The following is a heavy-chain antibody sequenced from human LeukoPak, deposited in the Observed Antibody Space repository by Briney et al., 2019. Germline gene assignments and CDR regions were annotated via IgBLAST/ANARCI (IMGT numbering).Heavy chain of an antibody. Sequence: GGSLRLSCAASGFTFSSYWMHWVRQAPRQELVWVSRINSDGSSTYYADSVKGRFSISRDNAKNTLYLQMNSLRAEDTAVYYCARGHGDWFDPWGQGTLVTVSS. CDR2: INSDGSST. CDR1: GFTFSSYW. D-gene: IGHD3-10*01. J-gene: IGHJ5*02. CDR3: ARGHGDWFDP. V-gene: IGHV3-74*01.